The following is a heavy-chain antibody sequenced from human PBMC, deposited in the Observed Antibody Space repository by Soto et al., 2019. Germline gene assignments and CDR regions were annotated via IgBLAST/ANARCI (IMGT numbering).Heavy chain of an antibody. CDR3: ARDRGTGGYAFDI. J-gene: IGHJ3*02. CDR2: INPNSGGT. D-gene: IGHD7-27*01. Sequence: ASVKVSCKASGYTFTGYYMHWVRQAPGQGLEWMGWINPNSGGTNYAQKFQGWVTMTRDTSISTAYMELSRLRSDDTAVYYCARDRGTGGYAFDIWGQGTMVTVSS. CDR1: GYTFTGYY. V-gene: IGHV1-2*04.